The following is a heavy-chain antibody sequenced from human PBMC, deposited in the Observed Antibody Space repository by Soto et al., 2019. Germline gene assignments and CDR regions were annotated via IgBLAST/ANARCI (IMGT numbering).Heavy chain of an antibody. V-gene: IGHV3-74*01. Sequence: EVQLVESGGGLVQPGGSLRLSCAASGFTFSSYWMHWVRQAPGKGLVWVSRINSDGSSTSYADSVKGRFTISRDNAKNTLYLQMNSLRAEDTAVYYCATLPVGNSGGDFDYWGQGTLVTVSS. D-gene: IGHD4-4*01. CDR2: INSDGSST. CDR3: ATLPVGNSGGDFDY. J-gene: IGHJ4*02. CDR1: GFTFSSYW.